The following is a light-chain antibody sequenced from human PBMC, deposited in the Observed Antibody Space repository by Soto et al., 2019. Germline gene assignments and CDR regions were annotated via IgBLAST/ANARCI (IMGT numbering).Light chain of an antibody. CDR2: AAS. CDR1: QGVSKW. CDR3: QQAHSLPWT. Sequence: DIQLTQSPSSVSASVGDTVTITCRASQGVSKWLAWYQQKPGKAPKLLIFAASSLQSGVPSRFSGSGSERAFTLTISGLQPDDFATYFCQQAHSLPWTFGQGTKVELK. J-gene: IGKJ1*01. V-gene: IGKV1D-12*01.